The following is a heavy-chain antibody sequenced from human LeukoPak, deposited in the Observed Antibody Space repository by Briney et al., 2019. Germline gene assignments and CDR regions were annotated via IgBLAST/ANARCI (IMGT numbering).Heavy chain of an antibody. Sequence: VGSLRLSCVASGLTFNDYAMSWVRQAPGKGLEWVSAISSRGDSTYYAESVKGRFTISRDNSKNTLYLQMNSLRDEDTAVYYCAKTWGIVVVIAANSAFDVCGQGTMVTVSS. D-gene: IGHD2-15*01. CDR2: ISSRGDST. CDR1: GLTFNDYA. CDR3: AKTWGIVVVIAANSAFDV. J-gene: IGHJ3*01. V-gene: IGHV3-23*01.